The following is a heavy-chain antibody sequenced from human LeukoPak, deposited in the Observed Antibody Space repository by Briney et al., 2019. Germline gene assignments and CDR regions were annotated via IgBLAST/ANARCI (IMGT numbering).Heavy chain of an antibody. CDR1: GFTFSSYA. CDR3: AKDGYDYYYYYMDV. Sequence: GGSLRLSCAASGFTFSSYAMSRVRQAPGKGLEWVSAISDSGGSTYYADSVQGRFTISRDNSKNTLYLQMNILRAEDMAVYYCAKDGYDYYYYYMDVWGKGTTVTVSS. J-gene: IGHJ6*03. V-gene: IGHV3-23*01. D-gene: IGHD1-1*01. CDR2: ISDSGGST.